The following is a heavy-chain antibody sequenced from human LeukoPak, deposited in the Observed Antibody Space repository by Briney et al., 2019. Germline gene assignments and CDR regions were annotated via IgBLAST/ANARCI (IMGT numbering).Heavy chain of an antibody. CDR2: INAGNGNT. V-gene: IGHV1-3*01. J-gene: IGHJ3*02. Sequence: GASVKVSCKASGYTFTSYAMHWVRQAPGQRLEWMRWINAGNGNTKYSQKFQGRVTITRDTSASTAYMELSSLRSEDTAVYYCARQSSGWGAFDIWGQGTMVTVSS. D-gene: IGHD3-22*01. CDR3: ARQSSGWGAFDI. CDR1: GYTFTSYA.